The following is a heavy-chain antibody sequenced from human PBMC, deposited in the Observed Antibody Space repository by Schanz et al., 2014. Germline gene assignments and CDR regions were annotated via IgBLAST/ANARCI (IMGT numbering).Heavy chain of an antibody. Sequence: EVQVVESGGGLVQPGGSLRLSCAASGFTFSSYWMHWVRQVPGKGLVWVSRINSDGSSRSYADSVKGRFTISRDNAKNTLYLQMSSLRAEDTAVYFCARVGRDYISSSVLDSLHYWGQGSLVTVS. D-gene: IGHD6-6*01. V-gene: IGHV3-74*01. CDR3: ARVGRDYISSSVLDSLHY. J-gene: IGHJ4*02. CDR2: INSDGSSR. CDR1: GFTFSSYW.